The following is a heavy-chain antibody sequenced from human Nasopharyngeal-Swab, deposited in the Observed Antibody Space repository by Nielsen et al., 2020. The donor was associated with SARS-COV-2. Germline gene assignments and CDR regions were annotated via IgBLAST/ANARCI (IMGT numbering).Heavy chain of an antibody. CDR1: GYTFTSNV. Sequence: ASVKVSCKASGYTFTSNVLNWVRQAPGQGPEYIGWISTKTGAPTYAQAFTGRFGISLDTSVSTTYLQISSLKADDTAVYYCARENQEYANIWIDYWGQGTQVTVSS. J-gene: IGHJ4*02. D-gene: IGHD1-1*01. V-gene: IGHV7-4-1*02. CDR3: ARENQEYANIWIDY. CDR2: ISTKTGAP.